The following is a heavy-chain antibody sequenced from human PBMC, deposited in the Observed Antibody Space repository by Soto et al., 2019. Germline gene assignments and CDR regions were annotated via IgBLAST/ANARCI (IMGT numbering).Heavy chain of an antibody. CDR3: ARGVAAVPYYYYGMDV. Sequence: GASVKVSCKASGGTFSSYAISWVRQAPGQGLEWMGGIIPIFGTANYAQKFQGRVTITADESTSTAYMELSSLRSEDTAVYYCARGVAAVPYYYYGMDVWGQGTTVTVSS. CDR2: IIPIFGTA. CDR1: GGTFSSYA. V-gene: IGHV1-69*13. D-gene: IGHD6-13*01. J-gene: IGHJ6*02.